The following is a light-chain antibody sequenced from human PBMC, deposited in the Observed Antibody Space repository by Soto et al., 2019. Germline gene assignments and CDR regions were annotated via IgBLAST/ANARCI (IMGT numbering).Light chain of an antibody. Sequence: CRASQHVLSNLAWYQQKPGQAPRLLIYGASTRATGLPARFSGSGFGTQFSRSIRRLQSEVGIVDDWQLYSIWLIASGQGTRLENK. V-gene: IGKV3-15*01. J-gene: IGKJ5*01. CDR2: GAS. CDR3: QLYSIWLIA. CDR1: QHVLSN.